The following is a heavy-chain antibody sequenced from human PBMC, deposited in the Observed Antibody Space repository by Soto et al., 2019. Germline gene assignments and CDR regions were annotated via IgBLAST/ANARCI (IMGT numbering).Heavy chain of an antibody. D-gene: IGHD2-21*02. CDR2: IRSKANSYAT. Sequence: PVGSPRLSCAASGFTFSGSAMHWVRQASGKGLEWVGRIRSKANSYATAYAASVKGRFTISRDDSKNTAYLQMNSLKTEDTAVYYCTFYCGGDCAAFDIWGQGTMVTVSS. J-gene: IGHJ3*02. V-gene: IGHV3-73*01. CDR1: GFTFSGSA. CDR3: TFYCGGDCAAFDI.